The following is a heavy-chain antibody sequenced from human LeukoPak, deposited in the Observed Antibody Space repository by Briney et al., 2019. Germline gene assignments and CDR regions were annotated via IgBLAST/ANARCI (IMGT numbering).Heavy chain of an antibody. V-gene: IGHV6-1*01. D-gene: IGHD6-19*01. CDR2: TYYRSKWYN. CDR1: GDSVSSNSAA. J-gene: IGHJ4*02. CDR3: ARDRQGGGSYSSDWYPVRVPSGYFDY. Sequence: PSQTLSLTCAISGDSVSSNSAAWNWIRQSPSRGLEWLGRTYYRSKWYNGYAVSVKSRITINPDTPKNQFSLQLNSVTPEDTAVYYCARDRQGGGSYSSDWYPVRVPSGYFDYWGQGTLVTVSS.